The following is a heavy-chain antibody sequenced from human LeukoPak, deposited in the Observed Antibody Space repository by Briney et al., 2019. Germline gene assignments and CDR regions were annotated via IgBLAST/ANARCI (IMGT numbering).Heavy chain of an antibody. V-gene: IGHV3-7*04. J-gene: IGHJ4*02. CDR3: ARDNSRNDLEY. CDR1: GFTFNSYW. Sequence: GGSLRLSCTASGFTFNSYWMNWVRQAPGKGLQWVANINQDGSQEYYVDSVKGRFTISRDNAKNSLYLQINSLRAEDTAVYYCARDNSRNDLEYWGQGTLVTVSS. CDR2: INQDGSQE. D-gene: IGHD1-1*01.